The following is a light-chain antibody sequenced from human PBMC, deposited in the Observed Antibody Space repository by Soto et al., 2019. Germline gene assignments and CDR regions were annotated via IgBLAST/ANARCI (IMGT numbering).Light chain of an antibody. Sequence: QSVLTQPPSVSGAPGQRVTISCTGSSSNIGAGYDVHWYQQLPGTAPKLLIYGNSNRPSGVPDRFSGSKSGTSASLAITGLQAEDEADYYCCSFAGTGTQYVFGTGTKLTVL. CDR2: GNS. CDR3: CSFAGTGTQYV. J-gene: IGLJ1*01. CDR1: SSNIGAGYD. V-gene: IGLV1-40*01.